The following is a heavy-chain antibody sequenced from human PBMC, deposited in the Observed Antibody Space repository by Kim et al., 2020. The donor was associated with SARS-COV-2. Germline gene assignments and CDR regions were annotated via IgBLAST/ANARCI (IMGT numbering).Heavy chain of an antibody. D-gene: IGHD1-26*01. CDR3: ARDPYSGSYHYGMDV. Sequence: GGSLRLSCAASGFTFSSYGMHWVRQAPGKGLEWVAVIWYDGSNKYYADSVKGRFTISRDNSKNTLYLQMNSLRAEDTAVYYCARDPYSGSYHYGMDVWGQGTTVTVSS. CDR1: GFTFSSYG. J-gene: IGHJ6*02. CDR2: IWYDGSNK. V-gene: IGHV3-33*01.